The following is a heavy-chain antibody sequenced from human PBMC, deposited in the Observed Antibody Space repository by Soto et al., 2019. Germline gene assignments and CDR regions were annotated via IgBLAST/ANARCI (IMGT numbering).Heavy chain of an antibody. CDR2: IIPVFGS. D-gene: IGHD1-1*01. Sequence: QVQPVQSGAEVKKSGSSVKVSCKASGGTFSNYAINWVRQAPGQGLQWLGGIIPVFGSRYAQKFQGRVTITADETMTTVYMELRSLMSEDTAVYYCARGGTAYYYGMDLWGQGTTVTVSS. CDR1: GGTFSNYA. J-gene: IGHJ6*02. CDR3: ARGGTAYYYGMDL. V-gene: IGHV1-69*01.